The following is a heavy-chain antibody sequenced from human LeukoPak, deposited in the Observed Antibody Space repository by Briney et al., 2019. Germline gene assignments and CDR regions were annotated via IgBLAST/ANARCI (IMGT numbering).Heavy chain of an antibody. V-gene: IGHV3-23*01. CDR1: GLIFHNYA. CDR3: ARDLRDILTGYYSYSFDY. CDR2: ILGGGGT. J-gene: IGHJ4*02. D-gene: IGHD3-9*01. Sequence: GGSLRLSCAASGLIFHNYALVWIRRAPGKGPEWVSAILGGGGTFYADSVKGRFTISRDNAKNTLYLQMNSLRAEDTAVYYCARDLRDILTGYYSYSFDYWGQGTLVTVSS.